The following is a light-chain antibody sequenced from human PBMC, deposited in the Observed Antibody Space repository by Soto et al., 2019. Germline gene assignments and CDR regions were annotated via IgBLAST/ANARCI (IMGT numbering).Light chain of an antibody. CDR1: QGMGHY. Sequence: DIQMTQSPPSLSASVGDTVTISCRASQGMGHYLAWYQQRPGRRPNLLIFDASALEPGAPSRFRGSGSGTDFTLTFSSLQPEDAGTYYCQNYNSAPWTFGQGTKVEIK. CDR3: QNYNSAPWT. CDR2: DAS. V-gene: IGKV1-27*01. J-gene: IGKJ1*01.